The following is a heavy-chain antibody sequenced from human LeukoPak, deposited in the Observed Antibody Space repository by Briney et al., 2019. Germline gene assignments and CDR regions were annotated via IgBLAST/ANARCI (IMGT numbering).Heavy chain of an antibody. V-gene: IGHV1-69*05. CDR2: IIPIFGTA. D-gene: IGHD1-26*01. J-gene: IGHJ5*02. CDR3: AREQVGATGWFDP. CDR1: GDTFSSYA. Sequence: SVKVSCKASGDTFSSYAISWVRQAPGQGLEWMGGIIPIFGTANYAQKFQGRVTITTDESTSTAYMELSSLRSEDTAVYYCAREQVGATGWFDPWGQGTLVTVSS.